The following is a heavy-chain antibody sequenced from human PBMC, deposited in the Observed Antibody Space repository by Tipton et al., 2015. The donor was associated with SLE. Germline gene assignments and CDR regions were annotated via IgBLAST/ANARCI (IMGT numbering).Heavy chain of an antibody. CDR2: IYYSGST. CDR1: GGSISSYY. Sequence: TLSLTCTVSGGSISSYYWSWIRQPPGKGLQWIGYIYYSGSTNYNPSLKSRVTISVDTSKKQFSLKLSSVTAADTAVYYCARDRTGGAGFDYWAQGTLVPVSS. CDR3: ARDRTGGAGFDY. J-gene: IGHJ4*02. V-gene: IGHV4-59*01. D-gene: IGHD1-1*01.